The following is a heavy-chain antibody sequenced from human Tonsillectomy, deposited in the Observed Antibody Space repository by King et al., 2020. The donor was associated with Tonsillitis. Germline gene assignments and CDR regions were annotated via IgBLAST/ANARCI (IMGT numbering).Heavy chain of an antibody. CDR1: GGSISSSSYY. CDR2: IYYSGST. V-gene: IGHV4-39*01. Sequence: QLQESGPGLVKPSETLSLTCIVSGGSISSSSYYWGWIRQPPGKGLEGIGTIYYSGSTYYNPSLKSRVTISVDTSRNQFSLRLSSVTAADTALYYCARGYDTSADRWFDPWGQGTLVTVSS. CDR3: ARGYDTSADRWFDP. J-gene: IGHJ5*02. D-gene: IGHD3-9*01.